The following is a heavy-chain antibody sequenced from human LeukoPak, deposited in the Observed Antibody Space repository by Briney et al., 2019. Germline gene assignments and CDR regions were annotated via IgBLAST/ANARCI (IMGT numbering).Heavy chain of an antibody. D-gene: IGHD6-6*01. CDR2: ISDSGGIT. J-gene: IGHJ4*02. CDR3: AKLRAARPGY. CDR1: EFTFSIYG. Sequence: GGSLRLSCAASEFTFSIYGMNWVRQAPGRGLEWVSGISDSGGITNYADSVKGRFTISRDNSKNTLYLQMHSLRPEDTAIYYCAKLRAARPGYWGQGTLVTVSS. V-gene: IGHV3-23*01.